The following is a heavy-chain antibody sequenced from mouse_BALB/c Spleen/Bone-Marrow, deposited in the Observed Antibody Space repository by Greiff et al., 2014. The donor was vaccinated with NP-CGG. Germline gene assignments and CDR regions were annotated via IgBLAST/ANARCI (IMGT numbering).Heavy chain of an antibody. Sequence: QVQLKESGPGLGAPSQSLSITCTVSGVSLTSYGVNWGRPPPGKGLEWLGVIWAGGSTNYNSTLMSRLSISKDNSKSQVFLKMNSLQTDDTAMYYCARYYYGFLDYWGQGTTLTVSS. CDR1: GVSLTSYG. V-gene: IGHV2-9*02. CDR3: ARYYYGFLDY. J-gene: IGHJ2*01. D-gene: IGHD1-2*01. CDR2: IWAGGST.